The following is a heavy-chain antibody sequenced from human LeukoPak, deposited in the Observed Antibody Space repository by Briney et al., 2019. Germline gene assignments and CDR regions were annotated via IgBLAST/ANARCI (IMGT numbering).Heavy chain of an antibody. J-gene: IGHJ4*02. Sequence: SETLSLTCTVSGGSINSGGYYWSWIRQHPGKGLEWIGYVYYSGSTYYNPSLKSRVTISVDTSKNQFSLKLSSVTAADTAVYYCARVVYDYVWGSYRPAGPYYFDYWGQGTLVTVSS. V-gene: IGHV4-31*03. CDR3: ARVVYDYVWGSYRPAGPYYFDY. D-gene: IGHD3-16*02. CDR1: GGSINSGGYY. CDR2: VYYSGST.